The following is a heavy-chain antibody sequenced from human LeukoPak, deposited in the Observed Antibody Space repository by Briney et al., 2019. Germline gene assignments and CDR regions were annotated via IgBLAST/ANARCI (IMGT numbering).Heavy chain of an antibody. D-gene: IGHD6-25*01. CDR3: APADSGRINWFDP. J-gene: IGHJ5*02. CDR2: IIPILGIA. V-gene: IGHV1-69*04. Sequence: SVKVSCKASGGTFSSYAISWVRQAPGQGLEWMGRIIPILGIANYAQKFQGRVTITADKSTSTAYMELSSLRSEDTAVYYCAPADSGRINWFDPWGQGTLVTVSS. CDR1: GGTFSSYA.